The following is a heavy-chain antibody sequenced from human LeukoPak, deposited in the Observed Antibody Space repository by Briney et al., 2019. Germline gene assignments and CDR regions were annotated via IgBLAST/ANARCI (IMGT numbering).Heavy chain of an antibody. Sequence: ASVKVSCKASGYTFTSYGISWVRQAPGQGLEWMGGISAYNGNTNYAQKLQGRVTMTTDTSTSTAYMELRSLRSDDTAVYYCARSRYYYGSGSYTDYWGQGTLVTVSS. CDR1: GYTFTSYG. J-gene: IGHJ4*02. V-gene: IGHV1-18*01. CDR2: ISAYNGNT. D-gene: IGHD3-10*01. CDR3: ARSRYYYGSGSYTDY.